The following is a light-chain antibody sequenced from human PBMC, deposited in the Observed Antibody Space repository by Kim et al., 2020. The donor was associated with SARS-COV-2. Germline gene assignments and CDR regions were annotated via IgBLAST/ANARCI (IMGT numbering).Light chain of an antibody. CDR1: SEPVTKYYY. J-gene: IGLJ3*02. CDR3: LHYFGAADWV. Sequence: GGTVTLTCASRSEPVTKYYYPNRFQHIPGQAPMALIYSTGHKHSWTPARFSGALHGGKATLTLSGAQPEDEAEYYCLHYFGAADWVFGGGTQLTVL. CDR2: STG. V-gene: IGLV7-43*01.